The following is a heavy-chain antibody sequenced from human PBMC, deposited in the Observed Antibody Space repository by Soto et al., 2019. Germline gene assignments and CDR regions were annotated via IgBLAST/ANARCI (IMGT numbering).Heavy chain of an antibody. D-gene: IGHD3-3*01. Sequence: QVQLVQSGAEVKKPGASVKVSCKASGYTFTSYDINWVRQATGQGLEWMGWMNPNSGNTGYAQKFQGKVTMTSNTSIRTAYMELSSLRSEDTAVYYCARARTYYDFWSGYSRLFDYWGQGTLVTVSS. CDR3: ARARTYYDFWSGYSRLFDY. CDR2: MNPNSGNT. V-gene: IGHV1-8*01. CDR1: GYTFTSYD. J-gene: IGHJ4*02.